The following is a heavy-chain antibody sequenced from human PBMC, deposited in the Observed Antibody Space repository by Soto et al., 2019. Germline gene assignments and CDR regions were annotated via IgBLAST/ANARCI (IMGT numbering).Heavy chain of an antibody. D-gene: IGHD3-10*01. J-gene: IGHJ4*02. CDR1: GGSISSYY. CDR2: IYYSGST. CDR3: ARFNYRPGSTYFDF. Sequence: PSETLSLTCTVSGGSISSYYWSWIRQPPGKGLEWIGYIYYSGSTNYNPSLKSRVTISVDTSKNQFSLKLNSMTAADTAVYYCARFNYRPGSTYFDFRGQGTLVTLSS. V-gene: IGHV4-59*08.